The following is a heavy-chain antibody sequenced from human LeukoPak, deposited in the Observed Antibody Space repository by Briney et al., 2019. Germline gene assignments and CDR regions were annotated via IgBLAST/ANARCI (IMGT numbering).Heavy chain of an antibody. Sequence: ASVKVSCKASGGTFSSYAISWVRQAPGQGLEWMGRIIPILGVANYAQKFQGRVTITADKSTSTAYMELSSLRSEDTAVYYCAREYDSSGYYVYYFDYCGQGTLVTVSS. CDR1: GGTFSSYA. V-gene: IGHV1-69*04. CDR2: IIPILGVA. J-gene: IGHJ4*02. CDR3: AREYDSSGYYVYYFDY. D-gene: IGHD3-22*01.